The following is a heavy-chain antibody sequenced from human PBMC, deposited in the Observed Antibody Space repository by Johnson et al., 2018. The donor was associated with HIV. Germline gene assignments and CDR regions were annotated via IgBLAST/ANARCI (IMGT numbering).Heavy chain of an antibody. Sequence: QVQLVESGGGVVQPGRSLRLSCAASGFTFSSYAMHWVRQAPGKGLELVAFIRYDGSNKYYADSVKGRFTISRDNSKNTLYLQMNSLRAEDTAVYYCAKEDPVRGYSGYVDAFDIWGQGTMVTVSS. J-gene: IGHJ3*02. CDR3: AKEDPVRGYSGYVDAFDI. D-gene: IGHD5-12*01. V-gene: IGHV3-30*02. CDR2: IRYDGSNK. CDR1: GFTFSSYA.